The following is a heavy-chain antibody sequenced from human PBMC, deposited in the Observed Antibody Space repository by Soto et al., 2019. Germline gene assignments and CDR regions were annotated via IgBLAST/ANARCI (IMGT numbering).Heavy chain of an antibody. J-gene: IGHJ4*02. CDR3: ARSRGSYYSNFDS. Sequence: QVQLVQSGAEVKKPGSSVKVSCKASADTFTGYTVTWVRQAPGQGLEWVGRVIPILGASNFAQKFQGRVTISADKSTDTACMVLTGLTSEDTAVYYCARSRGSYYSNFDSWGQGTLVTVSS. CDR2: VIPILGAS. V-gene: IGHV1-69*08. CDR1: ADTFTGYT. D-gene: IGHD3-10*01.